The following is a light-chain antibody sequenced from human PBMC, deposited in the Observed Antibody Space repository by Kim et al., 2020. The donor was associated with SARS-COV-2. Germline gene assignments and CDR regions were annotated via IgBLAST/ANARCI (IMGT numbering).Light chain of an antibody. CDR1: SGSIASTY. V-gene: IGLV6-57*03. CDR2: EDN. Sequence: GKTVTIACTRRSGSIASTYVQWYQQRPGSAPTTVIYEDNQRPSGVPDRFSGSIDSSSNSASLTISGLKTEDEADYFCQSYDDSNQVFGGGTQLTVL. CDR3: QSYDDSNQV. J-gene: IGLJ3*02.